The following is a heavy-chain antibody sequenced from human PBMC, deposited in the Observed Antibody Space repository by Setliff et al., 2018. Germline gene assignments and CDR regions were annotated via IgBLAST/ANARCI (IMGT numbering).Heavy chain of an antibody. CDR3: ARDPLTTNRRRAFDI. J-gene: IGHJ3*02. CDR1: GGSISSSSYY. Sequence: SETLSLTCTVSGGSISSSSYYWGWIRQPPGKGLEWIGYIYYSGSTHYNPSLKSRVTISVDTSKNQFSLKLSSVTAADTAVYYCARDPLTTNRRRAFDIWGQGTMVTVSS. D-gene: IGHD4-17*01. CDR2: IYYSGST. V-gene: IGHV4-31*03.